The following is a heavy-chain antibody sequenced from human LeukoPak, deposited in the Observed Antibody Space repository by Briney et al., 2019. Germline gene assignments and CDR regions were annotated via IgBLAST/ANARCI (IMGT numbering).Heavy chain of an antibody. J-gene: IGHJ4*02. CDR2: IYYRVTS. D-gene: IGHD3-10*01. Sequence: NSSETLSLTCTVSGDSISTYYWSWIRQPPGKGLERIGYIYYRVTSDYNPSLKSRVTMSVDMSTRQISLKLSSVTAADTAVYYCARAVGGDGSGSLWGPGTLVTVSS. CDR1: GDSISTYY. V-gene: IGHV4-59*01. CDR3: ARAVGGDGSGSL.